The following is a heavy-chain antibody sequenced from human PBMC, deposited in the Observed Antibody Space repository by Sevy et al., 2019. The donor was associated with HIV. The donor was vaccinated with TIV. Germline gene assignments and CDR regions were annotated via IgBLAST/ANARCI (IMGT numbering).Heavy chain of an antibody. CDR2: IQYDGSNK. J-gene: IGHJ4*02. CDR1: GFSFSSYC. Sequence: GSLRLSCAASGFSFSSYCMHWVRQAPGKGLEWMSYIQYDGSNKDYADSVKGRFTVSRDNSKNTLYLQMNSLRVEDTAVFYCVKEGGGEGGDHWGQGTLVTVSS. CDR3: VKEGGGEGGDH. V-gene: IGHV3-30*02. D-gene: IGHD2-21*01.